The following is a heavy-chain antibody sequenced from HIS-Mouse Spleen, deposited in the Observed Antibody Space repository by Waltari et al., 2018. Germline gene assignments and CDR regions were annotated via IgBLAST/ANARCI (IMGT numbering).Heavy chain of an antibody. J-gene: IGHJ2*01. CDR2: IYYSGST. Sequence: QLQLQESGPGLVKPSETLSLTCTVSGGSISSSSSYWGWSRQPPGKGLVWIGSIYYSGSTYYNPSLKSRVTISVDTSKNQFSLKLSSVTAADTAVYYCAREIPYSSSWYDWYFDLWGRGTLVTVSS. D-gene: IGHD6-13*01. CDR1: GGSISSSSSY. CDR3: AREIPYSSSWYDWYFDL. V-gene: IGHV4-39*07.